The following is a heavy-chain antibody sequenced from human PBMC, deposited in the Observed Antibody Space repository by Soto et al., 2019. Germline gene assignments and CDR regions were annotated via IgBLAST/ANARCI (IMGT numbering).Heavy chain of an antibody. J-gene: IGHJ5*02. CDR1: GFPFSSSA. CDR3: AKGRGVFDP. V-gene: IGHV3-23*01. CDR2: ISVSGDST. Sequence: EVQLLESGGGLVQPGGSLRRSCAASGFPFSSSAMTWVRQAPGKGLEWVSVISVSGDSTYYSDSLKGRFTISRDNSKNTLYLQMNSLRAEDSAVYYCAKGRGVFDPCGQGTLVTVSS. D-gene: IGHD3-10*01.